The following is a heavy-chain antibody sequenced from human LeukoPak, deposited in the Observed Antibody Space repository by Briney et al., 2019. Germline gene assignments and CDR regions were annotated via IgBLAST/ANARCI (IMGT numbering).Heavy chain of an antibody. CDR2: IYYSGST. D-gene: IGHD2-15*01. J-gene: IGHJ6*03. Sequence: PSETLSLTCTVSGGSISSYYWSWIRQPPGKGLEWIGYIYYSGSTNYNPSLKSRVTISVDTSKNQFSLKLSSVTAADTAVYYRARGSLHYYYMDVWGKGTTVTVSS. CDR1: GGSISSYY. V-gene: IGHV4-59*01. CDR3: ARGSLHYYYMDV.